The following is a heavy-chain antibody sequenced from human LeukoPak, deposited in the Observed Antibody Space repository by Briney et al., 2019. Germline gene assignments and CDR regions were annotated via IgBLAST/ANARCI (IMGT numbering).Heavy chain of an antibody. CDR1: GFTVSNNY. Sequence: GGSLRLSCAASGFTVSNNYMSWVRQAPGKGLEWIAVIYSGGSTFHADSVKGRFIISRDNSKNTLYLQMNSLRVEDTAVYYCATGTHPGNWGQGALVTVSS. CDR3: ATGTHPGN. D-gene: IGHD1-14*01. V-gene: IGHV3-66*01. J-gene: IGHJ4*02. CDR2: IYSGGST.